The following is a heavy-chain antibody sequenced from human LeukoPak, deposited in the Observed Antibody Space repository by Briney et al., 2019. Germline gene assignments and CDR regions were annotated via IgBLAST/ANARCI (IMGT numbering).Heavy chain of an antibody. CDR1: GFTFDDYA. D-gene: IGHD1-14*01. Sequence: GGSLRLSCAASGFTFDDYAMHWVRQAPGKGLEWVSGISWNSGSIGYADSVKGRFTISRDNAKNSLYLQMNSLRAEDTALYYCAKDIASGNRLYYFDYWGQGTLVTVSS. CDR2: ISWNSGSI. V-gene: IGHV3-9*01. CDR3: AKDIASGNRLYYFDY. J-gene: IGHJ4*02.